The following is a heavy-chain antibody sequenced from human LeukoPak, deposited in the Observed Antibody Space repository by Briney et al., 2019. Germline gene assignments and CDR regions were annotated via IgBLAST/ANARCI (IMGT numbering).Heavy chain of an antibody. J-gene: IGHJ6*03. D-gene: IGHD3-3*01. V-gene: IGHV3-74*01. CDR3: ATGGGWEPSSGVVTHIDV. Sequence: GGSLRLSCAASGFMFSGYWMHWVRQGPEKGLELVSRIDNDGNGIIYADSVKGRFTTSRDNAKSTLYLQMSSLRVEDTAVYYCATGGGWEPSSGVVTHIDVWGKGTTVTVSS. CDR2: IDNDGNGI. CDR1: GFMFSGYW.